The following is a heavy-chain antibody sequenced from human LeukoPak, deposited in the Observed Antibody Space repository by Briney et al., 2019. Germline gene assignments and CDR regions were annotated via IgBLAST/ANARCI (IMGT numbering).Heavy chain of an antibody. CDR2: ISYAGSNK. Sequence: GGSLRLSCAASGFTFSSYLIHWVRQAPGKGLEWVALISYAGSNKYYADSVEGRFTISRDNSKNTLYLQMNSLRAEDTAVYYCARGSENYYYMDVWGKGTTVTVSS. J-gene: IGHJ6*03. CDR3: ARGSENYYYMDV. D-gene: IGHD1-14*01. CDR1: GFTFSSYL. V-gene: IGHV3-30*04.